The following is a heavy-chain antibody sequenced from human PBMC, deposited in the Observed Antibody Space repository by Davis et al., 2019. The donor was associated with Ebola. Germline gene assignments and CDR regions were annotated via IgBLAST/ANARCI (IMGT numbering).Heavy chain of an antibody. D-gene: IGHD3-10*01. CDR3: ARGVTMVRGVMDYYYGMDV. Sequence: SETLSLTCAVYGGSFSGYYWSWIRQPPGKGLEWIGEINHSGSTNYNPSLKSRVTISVDTSKNQFSLKLSSVTAADTAVYYCARGVTMVRGVMDYYYGMDVWGQGTTVTVSS. V-gene: IGHV4-34*01. CDR1: GGSFSGYY. J-gene: IGHJ6*02. CDR2: INHSGST.